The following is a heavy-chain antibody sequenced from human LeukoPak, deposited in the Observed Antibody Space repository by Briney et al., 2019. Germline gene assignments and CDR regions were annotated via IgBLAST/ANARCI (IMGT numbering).Heavy chain of an antibody. D-gene: IGHD3-22*01. CDR3: TRHVYDSSGYVDY. Sequence: GGSLRLSCAASGFTFSGSAMHWVRQASGKGLERVGRIRSKANSYATAYAASVKGRFTISRDDSKNTAYLQMNSLKTEDTAVYYCTRHVYDSSGYVDYWGQGTLVTVSS. J-gene: IGHJ4*02. V-gene: IGHV3-73*01. CDR2: IRSKANSYAT. CDR1: GFTFSGSA.